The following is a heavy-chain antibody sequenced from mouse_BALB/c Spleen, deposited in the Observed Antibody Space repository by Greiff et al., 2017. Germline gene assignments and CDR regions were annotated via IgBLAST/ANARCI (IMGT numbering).Heavy chain of an antibody. CDR3: ARAEGYYAMDY. CDR2: ISSGGST. CDR1: GFTFSSYA. J-gene: IGHJ4*01. Sequence: DVMLVESGGGLVKPGGSLKLSCAASGFTFSSYAMSWVRQTPEKRLEWVASISSGGSTYYPDSVKGRFTISRDNARNILYLQMSSLRSEDTAMYYCARAEGYYAMDYWGQGTSVTVSS. V-gene: IGHV5-6-5*01.